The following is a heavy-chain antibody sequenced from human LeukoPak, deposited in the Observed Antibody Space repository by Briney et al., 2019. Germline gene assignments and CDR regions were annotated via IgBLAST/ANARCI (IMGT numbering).Heavy chain of an antibody. Sequence: GASVKVSCKASGYTFTDYYMHWVRQAPGQGLEWMGRINPNSGGTNYAQKFQGRVTMTRDTSLSTAYMEGSGLRSDDTAVYYCASLNVERATRGFDYWGQGTLVTVPT. J-gene: IGHJ4*02. CDR1: GYTFTDYY. CDR2: INPNSGGT. D-gene: IGHD5-24*01. V-gene: IGHV1-2*06. CDR3: ASLNVERATRGFDY.